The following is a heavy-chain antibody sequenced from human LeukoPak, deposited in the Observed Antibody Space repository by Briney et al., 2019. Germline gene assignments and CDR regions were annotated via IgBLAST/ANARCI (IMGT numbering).Heavy chain of an antibody. CDR1: GYTFTGYS. Sequence: GASVNVSCMASGYTFTGYSMHWVRQAPGQGFEGMGWINPNSGGTNYAQKFQGRVTMTRDTSISTAYMELSRLRSDDTAVYYCARVGELLRTGAFDIWGQGTMVTVSS. CDR2: INPNSGGT. CDR3: ARVGELLRTGAFDI. D-gene: IGHD1-26*01. J-gene: IGHJ3*02. V-gene: IGHV1-2*02.